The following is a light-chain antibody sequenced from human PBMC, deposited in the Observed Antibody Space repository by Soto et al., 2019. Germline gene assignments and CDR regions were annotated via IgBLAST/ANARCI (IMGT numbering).Light chain of an antibody. J-gene: IGLJ2*01. Sequence: QFALTQPASVFGSPGQSITISCTGSSSDVGGYKFVSWYQHHPGTAPKLLIYEVSNRPSGVSNRFSGSKSGNTASLTISGLQAEDEADYYCLSYTSTNTRVFGGGTKLTVL. CDR3: LSYTSTNTRV. V-gene: IGLV2-14*01. CDR1: SSDVGGYKF. CDR2: EVS.